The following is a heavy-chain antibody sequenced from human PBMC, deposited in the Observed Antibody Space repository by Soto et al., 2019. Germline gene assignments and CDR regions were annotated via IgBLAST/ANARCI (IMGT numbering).Heavy chain of an antibody. Sequence: GGSLRLSCAASGFTFSSYAMHWVRQAPGKGLEWVAVISYDGSNKYYADSVKGRFTISRDNSKNTLYLQMSSLRAEDTAVYYCARDKGVGATRYYGMDVWGQGTTVTVSS. CDR1: GFTFSSYA. J-gene: IGHJ6*02. CDR2: ISYDGSNK. V-gene: IGHV3-30-3*01. CDR3: ARDKGVGATRYYGMDV. D-gene: IGHD1-26*01.